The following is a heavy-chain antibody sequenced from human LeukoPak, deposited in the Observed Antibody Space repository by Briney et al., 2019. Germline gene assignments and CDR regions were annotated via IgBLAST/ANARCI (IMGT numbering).Heavy chain of an antibody. J-gene: IGHJ4*02. Sequence: GGSLRLSCAASGFTFSTYWMGWVRQAPGEGLEWVANIPQDGSEQYYVDSVRGRFTISRDNAKNSLYLQMYSLRAEDTAVYYCARDRRATGIDYWGQGILVTVSS. D-gene: IGHD5-12*01. CDR3: ARDRRATGIDY. V-gene: IGHV3-7*03. CDR2: IPQDGSEQ. CDR1: GFTFSTYW.